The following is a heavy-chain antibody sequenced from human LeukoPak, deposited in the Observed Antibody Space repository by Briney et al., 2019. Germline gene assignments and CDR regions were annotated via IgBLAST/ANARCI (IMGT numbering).Heavy chain of an antibody. J-gene: IGHJ5*02. CDR3: VRDVSPGGNYFDP. V-gene: IGHV4-31*03. CDR2: IYNSGST. D-gene: IGHD1-7*01. CDR1: GDSISSDVYY. Sequence: SDTLSLTCTVSGDSISSDVYYCSWIRQHPVKGLEWIGYIYNSGSTYYNPSLKSRVTISVDTSKNQFSLKLSSVSAADTAVYYCVRDVSPGGNYFDPWGQGTLVTVSS.